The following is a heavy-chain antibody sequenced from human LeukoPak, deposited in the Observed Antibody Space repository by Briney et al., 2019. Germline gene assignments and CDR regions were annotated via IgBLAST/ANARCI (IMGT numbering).Heavy chain of an antibody. Sequence: XXQSAXXXXXWIGRVYTPGTTNYNPSLKSRVTMSLDTSTNRFSLQLSSVTAADTAVYYCARDLLVGGSFFDYWGQGFLVTVSS. V-gene: IGHV4-4*07. CDR2: VYTPGTT. D-gene: IGHD1-26*01. J-gene: IGHJ4*02. CDR3: ARDLLVGGSFFDY.